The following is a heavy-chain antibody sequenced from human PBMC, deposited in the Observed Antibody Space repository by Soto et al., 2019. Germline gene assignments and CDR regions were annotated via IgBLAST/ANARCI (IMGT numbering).Heavy chain of an antibody. CDR1: GFPLSTYG. Sequence: EVQLLESGGGLVQPGGSLRLSCAASGFPLSTYGMTWVRQAPGKGLEWVSEITGTGGNTYYVDSVKGRFTSSRDNSKNMLYLQVNSLRVEDTAVYYCARIRGYWYGLDVWGQGTTVTVSS. J-gene: IGHJ6*02. CDR3: ARIRGYWYGLDV. V-gene: IGHV3-23*01. CDR2: ITGTGGNT.